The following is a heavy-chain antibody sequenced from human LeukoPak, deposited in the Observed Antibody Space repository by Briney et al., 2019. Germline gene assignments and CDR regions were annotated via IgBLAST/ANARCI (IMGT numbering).Heavy chain of an antibody. D-gene: IGHD5-18*01. CDR2: VSDSGDVT. J-gene: IGHJ4*02. CDR1: GFTFGTFA. V-gene: IGHV3-23*01. CDR3: ARYPSYSYGLDY. Sequence: AGGSLRLSCAASGFTFGTFAMTWVRQAPGKGLEWVSTVSDSGDVTYSADSVKGRFTISRDNSGNTLFLRMVSLRAEDTAVYYCARYPSYSYGLDYWGPGTLVTVSS.